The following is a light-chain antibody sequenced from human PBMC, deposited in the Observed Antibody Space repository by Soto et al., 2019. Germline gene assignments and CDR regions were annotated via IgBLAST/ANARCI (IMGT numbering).Light chain of an antibody. J-gene: IGLJ2*01. CDR3: QTWGTGIQV. V-gene: IGLV4-69*01. Sequence: QLVLTQSPSASASLGASVKLTCTLSSGHSSYAIAWHQQQPEKGPRYLMKLNSDGSHSKGDGIPDRFSGSSSGAERYLTISSLQSEDAADDYCQTWGTGIQVFGGGTKLTVL. CDR1: SGHSSYA. CDR2: LNSDGSH.